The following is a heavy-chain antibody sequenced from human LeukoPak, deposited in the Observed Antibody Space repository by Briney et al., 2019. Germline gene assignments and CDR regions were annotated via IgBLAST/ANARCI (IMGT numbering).Heavy chain of an antibody. D-gene: IGHD3-22*01. CDR1: GFTFSSYS. CDR2: ISSSSSYI. J-gene: IGHJ3*02. V-gene: IGHV3-21*01. CDR3: ARGSDYDSSGYSAFDI. Sequence: GGSLRLSCAASGFTFSSYSMNWVRQAPGKGLGWVSSISSSSSYIYYADSVKGRFTISRDNAKNSLYLQMNSLRAEDTAVYYCARGSDYDSSGYSAFDIWGQGTMVTVSS.